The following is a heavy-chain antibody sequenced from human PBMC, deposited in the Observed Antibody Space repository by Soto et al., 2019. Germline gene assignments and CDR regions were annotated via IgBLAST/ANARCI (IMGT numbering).Heavy chain of an antibody. CDR1: GGTFSRHA. Sequence: QVQLVQSGAEVRKPGSSVKVSCKASGGTFSRHAISWVLQAPGQGLEWMGGIIPIFGTANHAQKFQGRVTIIADESTSTVYMELSSLRSEYTAMYYCARGWGYDSNDYYYAYWGQGTLVIVSS. CDR3: ARGWGYDSNDYYYAY. J-gene: IGHJ4*02. V-gene: IGHV1-69*01. D-gene: IGHD3-22*01. CDR2: IIPIFGTA.